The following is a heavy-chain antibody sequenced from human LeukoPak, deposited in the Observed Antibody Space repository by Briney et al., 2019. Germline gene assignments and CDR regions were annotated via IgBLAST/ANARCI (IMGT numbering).Heavy chain of an antibody. D-gene: IGHD4-11*01. V-gene: IGHV3-30*18. J-gene: IGHJ4*02. Sequence: GGSLRLSCAASGFTFSSYGMHWVRQAPGKGLEWVAVISYDGSNKYYADSVKGRFTISRDNSKNTLYLQMNSLRAEDTAVYYCANYRGYFDYWGQGTLVTVSS. CDR1: GFTFSSYG. CDR2: ISYDGSNK. CDR3: ANYRGYFDY.